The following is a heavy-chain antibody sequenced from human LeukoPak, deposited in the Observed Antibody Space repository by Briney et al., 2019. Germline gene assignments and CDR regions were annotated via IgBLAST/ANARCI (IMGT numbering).Heavy chain of an antibody. D-gene: IGHD6-13*01. CDR2: ISGSGGST. V-gene: IGHV3-23*01. CDR1: GFTFSSYA. Sequence: GGSLRLSCAASGFTFSSYAMSWVRQAPGEGLEWVSVISGSGGSTYYADSVKGRFTISRDNSKNTLYLQMNSLRAEDTAVYYCAKEGSSWYLSPFDYWGQGTLVTVSS. CDR3: AKEGSSWYLSPFDY. J-gene: IGHJ4*02.